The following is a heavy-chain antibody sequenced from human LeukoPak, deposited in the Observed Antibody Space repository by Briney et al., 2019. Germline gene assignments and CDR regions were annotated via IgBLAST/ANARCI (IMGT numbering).Heavy chain of an antibody. V-gene: IGHV3-23*01. CDR1: GFSS. Sequence: TGGSLRLSCAASGFSSMSWVRQAPGKGLEWVSSIRGSGADKYYADSVKGRFSISRDNSQDTLSLQMNSLRAEDTAVYYCAKISWDGRGTFDWGRGTLVTVSS. CDR3: AKISWDGRGTFD. D-gene: IGHD1/OR15-1a*01. CDR2: IRGSGADK. J-gene: IGHJ4*02.